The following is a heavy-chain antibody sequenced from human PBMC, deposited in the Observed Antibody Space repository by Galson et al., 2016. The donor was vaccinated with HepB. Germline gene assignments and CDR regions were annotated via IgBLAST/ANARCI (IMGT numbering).Heavy chain of an antibody. J-gene: IGHJ3*02. CDR1: GFSFGSYA. CDR3: AKKGYSSGKFDAFDI. Sequence: SLRLSCAASGFSFGSYAMHRVRQTPAKGLEWVAVISGDGTNKYYADSVKGRFTISRDNSKSTLYLQMSSLRADDTAVYSCAKKGYSSGKFDAFDIWGQGTVVTVSS. CDR2: ISGDGTNK. V-gene: IGHV3-30*18. D-gene: IGHD6-19*01.